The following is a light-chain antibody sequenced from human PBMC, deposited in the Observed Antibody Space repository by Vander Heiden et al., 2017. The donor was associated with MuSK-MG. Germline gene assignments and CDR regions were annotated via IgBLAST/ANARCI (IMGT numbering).Light chain of an antibody. CDR1: QSISSY. CDR3: QQSYSTPPA. Sequence: DIQMTQSPSSLSASVGDRVTITCRASQSISSYLNWYQQKPGKAPKLLIYAASSLQSGVPSRFSGSGSGTDFTLTISRLQPEDFATYYCQQSYSTPPAFGQGTRLEIK. J-gene: IGKJ5*01. CDR2: AAS. V-gene: IGKV1-39*01.